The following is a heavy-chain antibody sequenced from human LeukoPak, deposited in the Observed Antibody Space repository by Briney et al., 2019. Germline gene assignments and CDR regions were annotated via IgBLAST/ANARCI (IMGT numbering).Heavy chain of an antibody. CDR1: GGSISSNY. D-gene: IGHD6-13*01. Sequence: SSETLSLPRTAPGGSISSNYWSWIQQPPGKGPERIGHILYTGSTNYNPSLKSRVTISVDTSKNQFSLRLSSVTAADTAVYYCARHFRIDGYSSSWYYGMDVWGQGTPVTVSS. J-gene: IGHJ6*02. CDR3: ARHFRIDGYSSSWYYGMDV. CDR2: ILYTGST. V-gene: IGHV4-59*08.